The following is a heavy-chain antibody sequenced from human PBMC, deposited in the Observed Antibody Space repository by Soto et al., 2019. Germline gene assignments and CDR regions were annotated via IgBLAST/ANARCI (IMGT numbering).Heavy chain of an antibody. CDR2: IYYSGST. D-gene: IGHD3-10*01. V-gene: IGHV4-31*03. Sequence: QVQLQESGPGLVKPSQTLSLTCTVSGGSISSGGYYWSWIRQHPGKGLEWIGYIYYSGSTYYNPSLKSRVTISVAPSKNQFSLKLSSVTAADTAVYCCARGSGDYPIDYWGQGTLVTVSS. CDR1: GGSISSGGYY. CDR3: ARGSGDYPIDY. J-gene: IGHJ4*02.